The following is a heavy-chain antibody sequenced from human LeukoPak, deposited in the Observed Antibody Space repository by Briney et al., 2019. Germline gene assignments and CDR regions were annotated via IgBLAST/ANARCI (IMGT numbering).Heavy chain of an antibody. D-gene: IGHD3-10*01. Sequence: PSETLSLTCTVSGGSISSSSYYWCWIRQPPGKGLEWIGSIYYSGSTYYNPSLKSRVTISVDTSKNQFSLKLSSVTAADTAVYYCARHRPLYYYGSGSLRFDPWGQGTLVTVSS. V-gene: IGHV4-39*01. CDR1: GGSISSSSYY. CDR2: IYYSGST. CDR3: ARHRPLYYYGSGSLRFDP. J-gene: IGHJ5*02.